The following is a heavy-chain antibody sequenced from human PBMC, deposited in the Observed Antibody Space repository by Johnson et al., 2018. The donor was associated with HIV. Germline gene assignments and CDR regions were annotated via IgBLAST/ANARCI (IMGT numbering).Heavy chain of an antibody. D-gene: IGHD3-10*01. Sequence: QVQLVESGGGVVQPGGSLRLSCAASGFTFSNYGMHWVRQAPGKGLEWVAVISYDGSNKYYADSVKGRFTISRDNSKNTLYLQMNSLRAEDTAVYYCARDRVWFGELYAFDIWGQGTMVTVSS. V-gene: IGHV3-30*19. CDR2: ISYDGSNK. CDR1: GFTFSNYG. CDR3: ARDRVWFGELYAFDI. J-gene: IGHJ3*02.